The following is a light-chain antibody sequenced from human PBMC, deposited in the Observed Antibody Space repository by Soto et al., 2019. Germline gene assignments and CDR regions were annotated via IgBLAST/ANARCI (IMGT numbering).Light chain of an antibody. CDR1: QSVSSNY. CDR3: HQYSLSPPWT. Sequence: EIVLTQSPGTLSLSPGERVTLSCRASQSVSSNYLAWYQQKPGQAPRLLIYGASSRATGIPDRFSGSGSGTDFTLTISRLETEDFAVYYCHQYSLSPPWTFGQGTKVEIK. CDR2: GAS. V-gene: IGKV3-20*01. J-gene: IGKJ1*01.